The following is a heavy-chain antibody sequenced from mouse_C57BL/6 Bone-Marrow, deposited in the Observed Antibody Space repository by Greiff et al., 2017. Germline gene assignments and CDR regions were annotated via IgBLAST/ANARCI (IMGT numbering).Heavy chain of an antibody. CDR2: ISSGGSYT. Sequence: EVKLMESGGDLVKPGGSLKLSCAASGFTFSSYGLSWVRQTPDKRLEWVATISSGGSYTYYPDSVKGRFTISRDNAKNTLYLQMSSLKSEDTAMYYCARRVTGTDFGYWGQGTTLTVSS. J-gene: IGHJ2*01. CDR1: GFTFSSYG. V-gene: IGHV5-6*02. D-gene: IGHD2-1*01. CDR3: ARRVTGTDFGY.